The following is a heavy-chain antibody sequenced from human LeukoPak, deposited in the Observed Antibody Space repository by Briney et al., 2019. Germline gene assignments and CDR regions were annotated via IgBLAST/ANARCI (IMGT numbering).Heavy chain of an antibody. V-gene: IGHV3-23*01. CDR3: AKEWLVAPDAFDI. D-gene: IGHD6-19*01. J-gene: IGHJ3*02. CDR1: GFTFSSYA. Sequence: TGGSLRLSCAASGFTFSSYAMSWVRQAPGKGLEWVSAISGSGGSTYYAASVKGRFTISRDNSKNTLYLQMNSLRAEDTAVYYCAKEWLVAPDAFDIWGQGTMVTVSS. CDR2: ISGSGGST.